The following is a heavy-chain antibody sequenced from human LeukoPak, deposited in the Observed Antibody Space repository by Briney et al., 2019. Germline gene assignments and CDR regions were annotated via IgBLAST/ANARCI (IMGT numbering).Heavy chain of an antibody. CDR1: GGSISSYY. CDR2: IYYSGST. Sequence: SETLSLTCTVSGGSISSYYWSWIRQPPGKGLEWIGYIYYSGSTNYNPSLKSRVTISVDTSKNQFSLKLSSVTAADTAVYYCARGYWYYDFWSGNSRDAFDIWGQGTMVTVSS. D-gene: IGHD3-3*01. CDR3: ARGYWYYDFWSGNSRDAFDI. V-gene: IGHV4-59*01. J-gene: IGHJ3*02.